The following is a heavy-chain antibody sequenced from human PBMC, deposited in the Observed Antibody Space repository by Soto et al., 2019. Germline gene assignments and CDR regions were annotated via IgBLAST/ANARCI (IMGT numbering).Heavy chain of an antibody. D-gene: IGHD2-2*01. CDR2: IHHSGVT. CDR3: SSPEPFTPAGPS. V-gene: IGHV4-4*02. CDR1: GDSITSSYW. Sequence: SETLSLTCAVSGDSITSSYWSWLRQPPGKGLEWIADIHHSGVTNYNPSLKSRVIISLDRSKNQFSLQLNSMTAADTAVYYCSSPEPFTPAGPSCGKGTLVPVSS. J-gene: IGHJ5*02.